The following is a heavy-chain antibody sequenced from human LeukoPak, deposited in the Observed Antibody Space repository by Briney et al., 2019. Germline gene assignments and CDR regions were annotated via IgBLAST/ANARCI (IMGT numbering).Heavy chain of an antibody. CDR1: GGSISSYY. CDR3: ARGISMVRGARYFDY. J-gene: IGHJ4*02. Sequence: SETLSLTCTASGGSISSYYCNWIRQPPGKGLEWIGYIYYSGSTNYNPSLKSRVTISIDTSKNQFSLKLSSVTAADTAVYYCARGISMVRGARYFDYWGQGTLVTVSS. V-gene: IGHV4-59*01. D-gene: IGHD3-10*01. CDR2: IYYSGST.